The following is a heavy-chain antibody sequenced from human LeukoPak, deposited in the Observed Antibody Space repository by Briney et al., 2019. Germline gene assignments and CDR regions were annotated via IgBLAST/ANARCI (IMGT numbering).Heavy chain of an antibody. CDR2: IGPTGFDR. CDR1: GLTFSTSG. CDR3: ATETNGRHYDY. Sequence: PGGSLRLSCTPSGLTFSTSGFNWVRQAPGKGLEWVASIGPTGFDRYRADSIKGRFTISRDNANNFLYLQMDSLRAEDTAVYYCATETNGRHYDYWGQGTLLTVSS. J-gene: IGHJ4*02. V-gene: IGHV3-21*06. D-gene: IGHD1-14*01.